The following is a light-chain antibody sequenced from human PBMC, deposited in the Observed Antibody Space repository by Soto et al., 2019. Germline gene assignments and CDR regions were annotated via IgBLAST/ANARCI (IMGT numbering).Light chain of an antibody. V-gene: IGKV1-5*03. Sequence: DIQMTQSPSTLSGSVGDRVTITCRASQTISSWLAWYQQKPGKAPKPLIYKASTLKSGVPSRFSGSGSGTEFTLTISSLQPDDFATYYCQHYNSYSEPFGQGTKVELK. CDR3: QHYNSYSEP. J-gene: IGKJ1*01. CDR2: KAS. CDR1: QTISSW.